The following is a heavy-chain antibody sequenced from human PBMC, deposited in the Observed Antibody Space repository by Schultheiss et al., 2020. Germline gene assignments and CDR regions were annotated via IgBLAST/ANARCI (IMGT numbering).Heavy chain of an antibody. CDR1: GFTFSSYA. V-gene: IGHV3-23*01. CDR3: ARAPASGYVLTYLYYFDY. CDR2: ISGSGGST. J-gene: IGHJ4*02. D-gene: IGHD5-12*01. Sequence: GESLKISCAASGFTFSSYAMSWVRQAPGKGLEWVSAISGSGGSTYYADSVKGRFTISRDNSKNTLYLQMNSLRAEDTAVYYCARAPASGYVLTYLYYFDYWGQGTLVTVSS.